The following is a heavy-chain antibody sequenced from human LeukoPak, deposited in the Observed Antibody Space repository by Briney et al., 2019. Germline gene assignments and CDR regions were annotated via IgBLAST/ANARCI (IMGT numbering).Heavy chain of an antibody. CDR1: GFTFSDFD. V-gene: IGHV3-30*03. J-gene: IGHJ3*01. CDR2: TSYDGDNN. CDR3: ASHPIASAGLIYDASNF. Sequence: GGSLRLSCRASGFTFSDFDMHWVRQAPGKGLEGVAITSYDGDNNYYADSVRGRFTISRDNSKNTMFLQMNSLRPDDSGVYYCASHPIASAGLIYDASNFWGQGTVVTVSS. D-gene: IGHD6-13*01.